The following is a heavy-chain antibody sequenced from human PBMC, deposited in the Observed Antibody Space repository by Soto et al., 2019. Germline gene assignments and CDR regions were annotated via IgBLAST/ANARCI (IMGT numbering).Heavy chain of an antibody. CDR1: GGSISSSNW. J-gene: IGHJ3*02. Sequence: SETLSLTCAVSGGSISSSNWWSWVRQPPGKGLEWIGEIYHSGSTNYNPSLKSRVTISVDKSKNQFSLKLSSATAADTAVYYCARIAAAGTWDAFDIWGQGTMVTVSS. D-gene: IGHD6-13*01. CDR2: IYHSGST. CDR3: ARIAAAGTWDAFDI. V-gene: IGHV4-4*02.